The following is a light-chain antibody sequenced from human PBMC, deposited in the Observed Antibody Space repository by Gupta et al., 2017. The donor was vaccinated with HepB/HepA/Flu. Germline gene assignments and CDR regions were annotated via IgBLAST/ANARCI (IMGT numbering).Light chain of an antibody. CDR1: QRYVYSDGYTY. J-gene: IGKJ1*01. V-gene: IGKV2D-30*01. CDR2: KFS. CDR3: RQGNRWPLT. Sequence: DVVLTPYPLYLPVTLGQPASISCRSSQRYVYSDGYTYLNLFQQRPGQSPRLLNYKFSNWDTWVPNRVSGRGPGADVTPNISRLEPEDFGIYYCRQGNRWPLTFGQGTKVEIK.